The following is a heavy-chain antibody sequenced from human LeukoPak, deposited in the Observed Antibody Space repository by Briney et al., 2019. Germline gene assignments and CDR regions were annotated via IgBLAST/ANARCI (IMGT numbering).Heavy chain of an antibody. J-gene: IGHJ4*02. Sequence: GGSLRLSCAASGFTFSSYWMSWVRQAPGKGLEWVANIKQDGSEEYYVDSVKVRFTISRDNAKTSLYLQMNSLRAEDTAVYYCARVRDILTGYLTYYFDYWGQGTLVTVSS. V-gene: IGHV3-7*01. CDR2: IKQDGSEE. CDR3: ARVRDILTGYLTYYFDY. D-gene: IGHD3-9*01. CDR1: GFTFSSYW.